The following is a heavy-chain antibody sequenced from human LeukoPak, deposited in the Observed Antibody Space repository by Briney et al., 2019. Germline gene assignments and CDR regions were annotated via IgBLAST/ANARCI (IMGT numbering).Heavy chain of an antibody. CDR3: ARGVWTTVVTPGYFQH. CDR2: ISYDGSNK. CDR1: GFTFSTYA. D-gene: IGHD4-23*01. J-gene: IGHJ1*01. Sequence: GGSLRLSCAASGFTFSTYAMNWVRQAPGKGLEWVAVISYDGSNKYYADSVKGRFTISRDNSKNTLYLQMNSLRAEDTAVYYCARGVWTTVVTPGYFQHWGQGTLVTVSS. V-gene: IGHV3-30-3*01.